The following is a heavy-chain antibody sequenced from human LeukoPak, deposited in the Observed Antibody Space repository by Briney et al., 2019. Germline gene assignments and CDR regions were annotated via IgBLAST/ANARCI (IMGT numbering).Heavy chain of an antibody. D-gene: IGHD3-22*01. CDR2: VIPIFGTA. CDR3: ARVLYYYDKAFDY. CDR1: GGTFSSYA. V-gene: IGHV1-69*13. Sequence: VKVSCKASGGTFSSYAISWVRQAPGQGLEWMGGVIPIFGTANYAQKFQGRVTITADESTSTAYMELSSLRSEDTAVYYCARVLYYYDKAFDYWGQGTLVTVSS. J-gene: IGHJ4*02.